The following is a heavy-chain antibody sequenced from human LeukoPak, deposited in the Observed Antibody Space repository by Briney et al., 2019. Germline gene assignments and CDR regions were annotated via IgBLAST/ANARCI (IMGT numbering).Heavy chain of an antibody. CDR1: GFTFRNFA. CDR3: ARDDYYDSSGYHPTS. D-gene: IGHD3-22*01. J-gene: IGHJ5*02. V-gene: IGHV3-48*01. CDR2: TSNRGSTI. Sequence: GGSLRLSCAASGFTFRNFAMNWVRQAPGKGLEWVSYTSNRGSTIYYADSVKGRFTISRDNAKNSLYLEMKSLRVEDTAVYYCARDDYYDSSGYHPTSWGQGTLVTVSS.